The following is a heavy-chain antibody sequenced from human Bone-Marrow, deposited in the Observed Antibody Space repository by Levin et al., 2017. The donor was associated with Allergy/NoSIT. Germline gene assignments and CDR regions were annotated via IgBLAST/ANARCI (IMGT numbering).Heavy chain of an antibody. D-gene: IGHD2/OR15-2a*01. V-gene: IGHV3-30*04. Sequence: QAGGSLRLSCAASGFTFSSNGLHWVRQAPGKGLEWVAVISSDGSFTYYADSVKGRFTVSRDYSKNTLYLQMNNLRAEDTALYYCATSRTFSNVDYFDYWGQGTLVTVSS. CDR3: ATSRTFSNVDYFDY. J-gene: IGHJ4*02. CDR1: GFTFSSNG. CDR2: ISSDGSFT.